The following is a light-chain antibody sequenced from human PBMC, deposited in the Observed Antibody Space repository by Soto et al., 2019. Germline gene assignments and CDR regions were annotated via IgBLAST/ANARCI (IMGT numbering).Light chain of an antibody. V-gene: IGLV2-23*01. CDR2: EGT. CDR3: CSYAGGTTHWV. CDR1: SSDVGNYNL. J-gene: IGLJ3*02. Sequence: QSALTQPASVSGSPGQSITISCTGTSSDVGNYNLVSWYQQHPDKAPKVMIFEGTKRPSGVSSRFSGSKSGNTASLTISGLQAEDEADYYCCSYAGGTTHWVFGGGTKLTVL.